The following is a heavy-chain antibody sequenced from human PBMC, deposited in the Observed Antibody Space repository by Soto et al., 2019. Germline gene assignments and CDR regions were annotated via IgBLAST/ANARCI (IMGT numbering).Heavy chain of an antibody. CDR2: TSSDGSEK. V-gene: IGHV3-30-3*01. D-gene: IGHD4-17*01. CDR1: GFTFSNYA. Sequence: GSLRLSCAASGFTFSNYAMHWVRRAPGKGLEWVAITSSDGSEKDYADSVKGRFTISRDNAKNSLYLQMNSLRAEDTAVYYCAKDSLDYGDYKGYFDYWGQGTLVTVSS. J-gene: IGHJ4*02. CDR3: AKDSLDYGDYKGYFDY.